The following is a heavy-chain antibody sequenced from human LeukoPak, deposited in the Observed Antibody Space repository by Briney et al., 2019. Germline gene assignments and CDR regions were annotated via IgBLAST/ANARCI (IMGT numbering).Heavy chain of an antibody. V-gene: IGHV4-59*01. CDR3: ARSMTTVRRCDY. J-gene: IGHJ4*02. CDR2: SYYSGST. CDR1: GDSISSYH. Sequence: SETLSLTCTVSGDSISSYHWSWIRQPPGKGLEWMGCSYYSGSTVYNPSLKSRVTISVDTSKNQFSLKLSSVTAADTAVYYCARSMTTVRRCDYWGQGTLVTVSS. D-gene: IGHD4-17*01.